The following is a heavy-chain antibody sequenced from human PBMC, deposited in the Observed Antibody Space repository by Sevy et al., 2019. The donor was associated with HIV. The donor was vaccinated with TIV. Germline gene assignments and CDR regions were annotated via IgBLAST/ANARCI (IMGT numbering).Heavy chain of an antibody. V-gene: IGHV3-7*03. CDR1: GFSFTWYW. CDR2: IKQDGSEQ. J-gene: IGHJ4*02. Sequence: GGSLRLSCAASGFSFTWYWMSWVRQPPEKGLEWVANIKQDGSEQNYVDSVKGRFTISRDNSKNTLYLQMNSPRAEDTDVYYCAKGSSGPITMIVVVNTLLNYWGQGTLVTVSS. D-gene: IGHD3-22*01. CDR3: AKGSSGPITMIVVVNTLLNY.